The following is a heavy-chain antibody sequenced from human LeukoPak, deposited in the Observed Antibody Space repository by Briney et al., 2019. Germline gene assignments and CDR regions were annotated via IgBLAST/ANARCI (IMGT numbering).Heavy chain of an antibody. J-gene: IGHJ4*02. CDR3: ARRGAYFDY. V-gene: IGHV1-2*02. Sequence: ASVKVSCKTSGYSSTGYYMHWVRQAPGQGLEWMGWVNPKNGGTNYPQKFQGRVTMTTDTSVGTAHMELSSLASDDTAVYYCARRGAYFDYWGQGTLVTVSS. CDR2: VNPKNGGT. CDR1: GYSSTGYY.